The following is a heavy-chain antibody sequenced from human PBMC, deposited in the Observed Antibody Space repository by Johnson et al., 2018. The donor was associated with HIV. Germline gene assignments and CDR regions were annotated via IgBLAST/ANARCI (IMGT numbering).Heavy chain of an antibody. V-gene: IGHV3-11*04. CDR2: ISRSGSTI. CDR1: GFTFSDDY. J-gene: IGHJ3*02. CDR3: ARERGGQRWQQFFDAFDT. D-gene: IGHD5-24*01. Sequence: QVQLVESGGGLVKPGGSLRLSCAASGFTFSDDYMSWIRQAPGKGLEWVSYISRSGSTITSADSVKGRFNISRDNTKNSLYLQMNSLRAEDTAVYYGARERGGQRWQQFFDAFDTWGQGTMVTVSS.